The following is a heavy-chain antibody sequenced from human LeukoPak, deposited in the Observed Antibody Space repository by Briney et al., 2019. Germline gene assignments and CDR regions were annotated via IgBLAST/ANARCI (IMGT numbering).Heavy chain of an antibody. V-gene: IGHV4-59*01. Sequence: SETLSLTCTVSGGSISSYYWSWIRQPPGKGLEWIGYIYYSGSTNYNPPLKSRVTISVDTSKNQFSLKLSSVTAADTAVYYCARAGSSWYLALDYWGQGTLVTVSS. CDR3: ARAGSSWYLALDY. D-gene: IGHD6-13*01. J-gene: IGHJ4*02. CDR1: GGSISSYY. CDR2: IYYSGST.